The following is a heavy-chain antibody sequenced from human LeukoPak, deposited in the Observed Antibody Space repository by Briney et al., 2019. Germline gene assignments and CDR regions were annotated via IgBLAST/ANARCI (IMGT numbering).Heavy chain of an antibody. J-gene: IGHJ4*02. D-gene: IGHD3-10*01. CDR3: AKEGVRGAYFDY. CDR2: ISWNSGSI. V-gene: IGHV3-9*01. CDR1: GFTFDDYA. Sequence: PGGSLRLSCAASGFTFDDYAMHWVRQAPGKGLEWVSGISWNSGSIGYADSVKGRFTISRDNAKNSLYLQMNSLRAEDTALYYCAKEGVRGAYFDYWGQGTLVTVSS.